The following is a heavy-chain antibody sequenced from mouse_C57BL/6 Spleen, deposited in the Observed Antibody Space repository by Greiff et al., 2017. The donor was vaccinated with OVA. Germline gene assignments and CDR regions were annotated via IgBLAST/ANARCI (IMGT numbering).Heavy chain of an antibody. D-gene: IGHD3-2*02. CDR2: IDPEDGDT. Sequence: EVKLVESGAELVRPGASVKLSCTASGFNIKDYYMHWVKQRPEQGLEWIGRIDPEDGDTEYAPKFQGKATMTADTSSNTAYLQRSSLTSEDTAVYYCTTRGAQATPFDYWGQGTTLTVSS. CDR3: TTRGAQATPFDY. J-gene: IGHJ2*01. V-gene: IGHV14-1*01. CDR1: GFNIKDYY.